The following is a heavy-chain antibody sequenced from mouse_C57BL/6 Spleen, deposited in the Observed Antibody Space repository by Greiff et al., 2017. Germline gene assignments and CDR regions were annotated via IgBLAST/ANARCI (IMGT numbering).Heavy chain of an antibody. J-gene: IGHJ2*01. CDR2: IDPENGDT. CDR3: TTSYYGNFDY. Sequence: EVQLQQSGAELVRPGASVKLSCTASGFNIKDDYMHWVKQRPEQGLEWIGWIDPENGDTEYASKFQGKATITADTSSNTAYLQLSSLTSEDTAVYYCTTSYYGNFDYWGQGTTLTVSS. V-gene: IGHV14-4*01. CDR1: GFNIKDDY. D-gene: IGHD2-10*01.